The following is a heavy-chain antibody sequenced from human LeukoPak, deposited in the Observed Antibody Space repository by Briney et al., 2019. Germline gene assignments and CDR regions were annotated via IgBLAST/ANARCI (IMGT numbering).Heavy chain of an antibody. D-gene: IGHD3-10*01. Sequence: SVKVSCKASGGTFSSYAISWVRQAPRQGLEWMGGIIPIFGTANYAQTFQGRVTITAAESTSTAYMELSRLRTEDTAVYYCAREDVGSGRDHWGQGPLVTVPS. J-gene: IGHJ4*02. CDR3: AREDVGSGRDH. V-gene: IGHV1-69*13. CDR2: IIPIFGTA. CDR1: GGTFSSYA.